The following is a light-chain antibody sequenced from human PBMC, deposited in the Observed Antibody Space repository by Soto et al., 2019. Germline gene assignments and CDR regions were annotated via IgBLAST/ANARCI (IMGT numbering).Light chain of an antibody. V-gene: IGLV2-14*01. CDR2: EVS. Sequence: QSALTQPASVSGSPGQSITISCTGTSSDVGGYNYVSWYQQHPGKAPKLMIYEVSNRPSGVSNRFSGSKSGNTASLAISGLQAEDEAGYYCTSYTGSSTLVVFGGGTKLTVL. CDR1: SSDVGGYNY. J-gene: IGLJ2*01. CDR3: TSYTGSSTLVV.